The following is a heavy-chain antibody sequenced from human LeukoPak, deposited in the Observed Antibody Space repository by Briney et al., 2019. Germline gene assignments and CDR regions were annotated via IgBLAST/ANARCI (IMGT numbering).Heavy chain of an antibody. CDR2: IYYSGST. D-gene: IGHD5-24*01. CDR1: GGSISSYY. CDR3: ARVGQRLQFRVYFDY. J-gene: IGHJ4*02. Sequence: SETLSLTCTVTGGSISSYYWSWIRQPPGKGLEWIGYIYYSGSTNYNPSLKSRVTISVDTSKNQFSLKLSSLTAADTAVYYCARVGQRLQFRVYFDYWGQGTLVTVSS. V-gene: IGHV4-59*01.